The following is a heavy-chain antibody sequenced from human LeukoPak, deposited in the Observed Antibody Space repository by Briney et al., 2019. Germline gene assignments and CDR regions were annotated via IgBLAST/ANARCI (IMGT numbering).Heavy chain of an antibody. CDR2: IYSGGST. CDR3: AGSSGHYSYYFDY. J-gene: IGHJ4*02. V-gene: IGHV3-53*01. CDR1: GFTVSSNY. Sequence: PGGSLRLSGAVSGFTVSSNYMSWVRQAPGKGLEWVSVIYSGGSTYYADSVKGRFTISRDDSKNTLYLQMNSLRAEDTAFYYCAGSSGHYSYYFDYWGQGTLVTVSS. D-gene: IGHD3-22*01.